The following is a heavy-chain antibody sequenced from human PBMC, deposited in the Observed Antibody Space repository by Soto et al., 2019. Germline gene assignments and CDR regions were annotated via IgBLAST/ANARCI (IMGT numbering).Heavy chain of an antibody. D-gene: IGHD6-13*01. CDR1: GGTFISIT. CDR2: IIPIYGTA. V-gene: IGHV1-69*13. Sequence: SVKISCKASGGTFISITISWVRQAPGQGLEWMGGIIPIYGTANYAQKFQDRVTIIADASTTTAYMELSSLRSEDTAIYYCAKDRRAAWEFYYYYAMDVWGQGTTVTVSS. J-gene: IGHJ6*02. CDR3: AKDRRAAWEFYYYYAMDV.